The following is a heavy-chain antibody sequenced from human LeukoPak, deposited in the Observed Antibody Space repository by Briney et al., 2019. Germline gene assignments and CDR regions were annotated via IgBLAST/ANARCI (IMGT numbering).Heavy chain of an antibody. CDR2: ISSSGSTI. D-gene: IGHD5-24*01. J-gene: IGHJ4*02. CDR1: GFTFSDYY. V-gene: IGHV3-11*04. CDR3: ARDRRDGYNRFDY. Sequence: PGGSLRLSCAASGFTFSDYYMSWIRQAPGKGPEWVSYISSSGSTIYYADSVKGRFTISRDNAKNSLYLQMNSLRAEDTAVYYCARDRRDGYNRFDYWGQGTLVTVSS.